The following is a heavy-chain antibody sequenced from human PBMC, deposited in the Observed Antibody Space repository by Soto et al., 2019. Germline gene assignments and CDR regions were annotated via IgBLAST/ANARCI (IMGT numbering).Heavy chain of an antibody. J-gene: IGHJ5*02. CDR2: IYYSGGT. V-gene: IGHV4-31*03. CDR3: ARGYQLLPS. Sequence: PSETMSLTYTVSGGSIISGGYHWSWIRQHPGKGLEWIGYIYYSGGTYYNPSLKSRVTISVDTSKNQFSLKLSSVTAADTAVYYCARGYQLLPSWGQGTPVTVTS. CDR1: GGSIISGGYH. D-gene: IGHD2-2*01.